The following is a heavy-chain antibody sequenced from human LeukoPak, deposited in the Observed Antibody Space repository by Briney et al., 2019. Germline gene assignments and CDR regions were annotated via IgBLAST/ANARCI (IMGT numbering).Heavy chain of an antibody. CDR1: GLTFNTYV. CDR2: ISSSSSYI. D-gene: IGHD5-12*01. V-gene: IGHV3-21*01. J-gene: IGHJ4*02. CDR3: ARVSSGYDQTTDFDY. Sequence: PGGSLRLSCAASGLTFNTYVMTWVRQAPGKGLEWVSSISSSSSYIYYADSVKGRFTISRDNAKNSLYLQMNSLRAEDTAVYYCARVSSGYDQTTDFDYWGQGTLVTASS.